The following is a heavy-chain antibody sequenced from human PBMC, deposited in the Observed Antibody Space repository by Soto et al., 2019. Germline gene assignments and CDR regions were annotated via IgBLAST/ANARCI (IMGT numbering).Heavy chain of an antibody. D-gene: IGHD5-12*01. J-gene: IGHJ4*02. CDR3: ATNEGRDGYSFDY. V-gene: IGHV1-69*13. CDR2: IIPIFGTP. Sequence: GASLKVSCKASGVTCTRQDKRWVRQAPGQGLEWMGGIIPIFGTPQYAEKFQDRVTITADESTSTAYMELSSLTSEDTAVYYCATNEGRDGYSFDYWGQGTLVTVSS. CDR1: GVTCTRQD.